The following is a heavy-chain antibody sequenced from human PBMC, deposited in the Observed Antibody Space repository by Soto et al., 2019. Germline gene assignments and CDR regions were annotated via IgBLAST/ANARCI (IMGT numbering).Heavy chain of an antibody. CDR1: GGTFRDYY. V-gene: IGHV4-34*08. CDR2: INHSGST. J-gene: IGHJ4*02. Sequence: SETLSLTCAVYGGTFRDYYWSWIRQPPGKGLEWIGEINHSGSTNYNPSLKSRVTISVDTSKNQFSLKLSSVTAADTAVYYCATNKLYYYDSSGPFDYWGQGTLVTVSS. CDR3: ATNKLYYYDSSGPFDY. D-gene: IGHD3-22*01.